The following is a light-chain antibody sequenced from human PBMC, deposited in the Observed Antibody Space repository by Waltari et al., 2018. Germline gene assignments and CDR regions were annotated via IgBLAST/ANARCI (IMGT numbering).Light chain of an antibody. Sequence: DTVMTQSPATLSVSPGERATLSCRASQSVSSNLAWYKPKPGQDPMRLIFGASTRATGIPARLSGSGSGTDFTLTISGLQSEDVAVYYCQQYNNWPPYTFGQGTKLEIK. V-gene: IGKV3-15*01. J-gene: IGKJ2*01. CDR1: QSVSSN. CDR3: QQYNNWPPYT. CDR2: GAS.